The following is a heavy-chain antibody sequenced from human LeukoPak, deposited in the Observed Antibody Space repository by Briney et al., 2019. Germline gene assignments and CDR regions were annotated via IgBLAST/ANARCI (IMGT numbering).Heavy chain of an antibody. Sequence: ETLSLTCSVSGGSISGYYWSWVRQAPGKGLEWVSAISGSGGSTYYADSVKGRFTISRDNSKNTLYLQMNSLRAEDTAVYYCAKGTCSGGSCYSAAGDYWGQGTLVTVSS. D-gene: IGHD2-15*01. J-gene: IGHJ4*02. CDR2: ISGSGGST. V-gene: IGHV3-23*01. CDR1: GGSISGYY. CDR3: AKGTCSGGSCYSAAGDY.